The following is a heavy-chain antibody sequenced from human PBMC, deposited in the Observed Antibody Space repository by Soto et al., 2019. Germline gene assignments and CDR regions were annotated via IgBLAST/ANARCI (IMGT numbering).Heavy chain of an antibody. CDR3: AREGYGDYGYYYYGMAV. D-gene: IGHD4-17*01. V-gene: IGHV1-69*12. CDR2: IIPSFGTA. J-gene: IGHJ6*02. CDR1: GGTFSSYA. Sequence: QVQLVQSGAEVKKPGSSVKVSCKASGGTFSSYAISWVRQAPGQGREWMGGIIPSFGTANYAQKFQGRVTITADESTSTAYMELSSLSSADTAVYYCAREGYGDYGYYYYGMAVWGQGTTVTVSS.